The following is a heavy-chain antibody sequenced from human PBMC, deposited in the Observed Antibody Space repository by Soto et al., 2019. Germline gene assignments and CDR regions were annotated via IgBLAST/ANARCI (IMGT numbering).Heavy chain of an antibody. CDR1: GFTFRNHG. J-gene: IGHJ5*02. V-gene: IGHV3-33*01. CDR2: IWYDGSEK. D-gene: IGHD1-26*01. CDR3: ARWSDKKVVDP. Sequence: QVQLVESGGGVVQPGRSLRLPCEGSGFTFRNHGMHWVRQAPGKGLEWLAVIWYDGSEKYYADSVRGRFFVSRDNAKNTLYLQMNSLTVEDTALYYCARWSDKKVVDPWGQGTAVTVSS.